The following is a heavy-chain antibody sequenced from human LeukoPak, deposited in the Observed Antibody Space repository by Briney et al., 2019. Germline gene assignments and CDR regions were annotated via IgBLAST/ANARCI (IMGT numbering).Heavy chain of an antibody. J-gene: IGHJ3*02. CDR2: VYYSGST. D-gene: IGHD3-22*01. CDR3: ARSRGSGYYHSAFDI. CDR1: GGSISSSNYY. V-gene: IGHV4-39*07. Sequence: PSETLSLTCIVSGGSISSSNYYWGWIRQPPGKGLEWIGSVYYSGSTYYNPSLKSRATISVDTSKNQFSLKLSSVTAADTAVYYCARSRGSGYYHSAFDIWGQGTMVTVSS.